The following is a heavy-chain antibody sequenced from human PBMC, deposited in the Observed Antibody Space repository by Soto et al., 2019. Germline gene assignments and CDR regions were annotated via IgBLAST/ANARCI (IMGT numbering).Heavy chain of an antibody. D-gene: IGHD5-18*01. Sequence: GGSLRLSCAASGFTFSSYGMHWVRQAPGKGLEWVAVIWYDGSNKYYADSVKGRFTISRDNSKNTLYLQLNSLRAEDTAVYYCARARVDTGIGFYHYYGLDVWGQGTTVTVSS. V-gene: IGHV3-33*01. CDR2: IWYDGSNK. J-gene: IGHJ6*02. CDR3: ARARVDTGIGFYHYYGLDV. CDR1: GFTFSSYG.